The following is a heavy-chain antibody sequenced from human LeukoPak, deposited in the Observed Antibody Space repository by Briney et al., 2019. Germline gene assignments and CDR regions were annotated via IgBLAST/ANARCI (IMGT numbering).Heavy chain of an antibody. CDR3: ARAGYSGSYWYFDL. Sequence: GGSLRLSCAASGFTFSSYWMHWVRQAPGKGLVWVSRINSDGSSTSYADSVKGRFTISRDNAKNTLYLQMNSLRAEDTAVYYCARAGYSGSYWYFDLWGRGTLVTVSS. D-gene: IGHD1-26*01. V-gene: IGHV3-74*01. CDR1: GFTFSSYW. CDR2: INSDGSST. J-gene: IGHJ2*01.